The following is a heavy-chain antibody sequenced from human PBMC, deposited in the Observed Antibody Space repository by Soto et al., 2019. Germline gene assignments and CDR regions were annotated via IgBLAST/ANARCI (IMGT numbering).Heavy chain of an antibody. Sequence: SQTLSLTCVISGDSVSSNSAAWNWIRQSPSRGLEWLGRTYYRSKWYNDYAVSVRSRITINPDTSKNQFSLQLNSVTPEDTAVYYCARTAAMVQSDYFDYWGQGTLVTVSS. CDR1: GDSVSSNSAA. D-gene: IGHD5-18*01. V-gene: IGHV6-1*01. CDR3: ARTAAMVQSDYFDY. CDR2: TYYRSKWYN. J-gene: IGHJ4*02.